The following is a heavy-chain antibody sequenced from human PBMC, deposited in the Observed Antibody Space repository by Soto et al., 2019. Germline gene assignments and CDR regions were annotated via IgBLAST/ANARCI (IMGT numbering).Heavy chain of an antibody. Sequence: EVQLVESGGGLVQPGGSLRLSCAASGFTVSSNYMSWVRQAPGKGLEWVSVIYSGGSTYYADSVKGRFTISRHNSKNTLYLQMNSLRAEDTAVYYCARENLLVPAAARKIYYYYGMDVWGQGTTVTVSS. CDR2: IYSGGST. J-gene: IGHJ6*02. CDR1: GFTVSSNY. CDR3: ARENLLVPAAARKIYYYYGMDV. V-gene: IGHV3-53*04. D-gene: IGHD2-2*01.